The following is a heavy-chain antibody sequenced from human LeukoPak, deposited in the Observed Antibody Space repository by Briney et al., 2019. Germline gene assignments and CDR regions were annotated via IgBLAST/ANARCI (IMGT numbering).Heavy chain of an antibody. CDR2: SSGPNT. CDR3: AKGRIRNPGPLDS. Sequence: GGSLRLSCVASGFTISSDAMTWVRQAPGKGLEWVSASSGPNTVYADSVRGRFTISRDDSKNTLYLQMNSLRDEDTAVYYCAKGRIRNPGPLDSGGQGPLVTVSP. D-gene: IGHD2-21*01. CDR1: GFTISSDA. J-gene: IGHJ5*01. V-gene: IGHV3-23*01.